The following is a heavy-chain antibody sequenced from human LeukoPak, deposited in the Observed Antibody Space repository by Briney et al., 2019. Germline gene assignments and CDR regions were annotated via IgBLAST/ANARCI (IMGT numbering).Heavy chain of an antibody. V-gene: IGHV3-21*01. CDR2: ISSSSSYI. Sequence: GGSLRLSCAASGFTFSSYSMNWVRQAPGKGLEWVSSISSSSSYIYYADSAKGRFTISRDNAKNSLYLQMNSLRAEDTAVYYCARDWYYGSGSYYYSMPEFDPWGQGTLATVSS. D-gene: IGHD3-10*01. J-gene: IGHJ5*02. CDR1: GFTFSSYS. CDR3: ARDWYYGSGSYYYSMPEFDP.